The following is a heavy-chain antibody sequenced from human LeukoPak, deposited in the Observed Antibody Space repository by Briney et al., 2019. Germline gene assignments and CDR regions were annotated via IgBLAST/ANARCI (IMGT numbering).Heavy chain of an antibody. CDR1: GGSISSGSYY. Sequence: SSETLSLTCSVSGGSISSGSYYWSWLRQPAGKGLEWIGRIYSSGSTNYNPSLKSRVTISVDTSKNQFSLKLSSVTAADTAVYYCARAGLGIATKFDPWGQGTLVTVSS. V-gene: IGHV4-61*02. CDR3: ARAGLGIATKFDP. D-gene: IGHD6-13*01. CDR2: IYSSGST. J-gene: IGHJ5*02.